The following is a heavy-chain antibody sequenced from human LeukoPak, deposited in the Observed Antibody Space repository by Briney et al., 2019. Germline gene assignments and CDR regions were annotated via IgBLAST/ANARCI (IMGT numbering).Heavy chain of an antibody. CDR1: GYTFTSYA. CDR3: ARATNWGDNYYGMDV. V-gene: IGHV1-3*01. CDR2: INGGNGNT. J-gene: IGHJ6*02. D-gene: IGHD7-27*01. Sequence: ASVKVSCKASGYTFTSYAMHWVRQAPGQRLEWMGWINGGNGNTKYSQKFQGRVTIIRDTSASTAYMELSSLRSEDTAVYYCARATNWGDNYYGMDVWGQGTTVTVSS.